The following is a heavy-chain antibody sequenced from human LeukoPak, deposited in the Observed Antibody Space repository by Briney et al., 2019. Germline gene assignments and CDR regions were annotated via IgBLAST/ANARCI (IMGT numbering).Heavy chain of an antibody. CDR2: ISYDGSHK. V-gene: IGHV3-30*18. Sequence: PGRSLRLSCAASGFTFSGYGMHWVRLAPGKGLEWVAVISYDGSHKCYADSVQGRFTISRDNSRNTVYLQMNSLRDEDTAIYYCAKDRGFSYTSGSSELDYWGQGTPVTVSS. D-gene: IGHD3-10*01. CDR3: AKDRGFSYTSGSSELDY. J-gene: IGHJ4*02. CDR1: GFTFSGYG.